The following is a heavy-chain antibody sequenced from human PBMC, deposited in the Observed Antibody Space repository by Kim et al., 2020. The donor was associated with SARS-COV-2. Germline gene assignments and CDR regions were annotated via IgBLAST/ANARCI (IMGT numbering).Heavy chain of an antibody. CDR2: VSHGGHT. D-gene: IGHD3-22*01. CDR3: ARGYYDPSGYTSTPWFDS. V-gene: IGHV4-30-2*01. CDR1: GASISSGGYS. Sequence: SETLSLTCVVSGASISSGGYSWNWIRQPPGEGLEWIGYVSHGGHTFYNPSLKSRVSISVDRSKIQFSLQLSSVTAADTAVYFCARGYYDPSGYTSTPWFDSWGQGTLVTVSS. J-gene: IGHJ5*01.